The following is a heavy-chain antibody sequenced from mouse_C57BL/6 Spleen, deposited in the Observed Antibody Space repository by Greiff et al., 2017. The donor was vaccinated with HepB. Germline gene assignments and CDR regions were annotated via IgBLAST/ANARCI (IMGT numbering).Heavy chain of an antibody. D-gene: IGHD2-4*01. CDR2: IHPNSGST. J-gene: IGHJ1*03. CDR3: ASVITTRWYFDV. Sequence: QVQLQQPGAELVKPGASVKLSCKASCYTFTSYWMHWVKQRPGQGLEWIGMIHPNSGSTNYNEKFKSKATLTVDKSSSTAYMQLSSLTSEDSAVYYCASVITTRWYFDVWGTGTTVTVSS. CDR1: CYTFTSYW. V-gene: IGHV1-64*01.